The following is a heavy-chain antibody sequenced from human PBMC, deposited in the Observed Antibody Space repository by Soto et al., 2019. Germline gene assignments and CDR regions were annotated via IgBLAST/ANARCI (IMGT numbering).Heavy chain of an antibody. D-gene: IGHD6-13*01. CDR3: ARVPSSNYHYFDY. CDR2: IYSGGST. V-gene: IGHV3-66*01. Sequence: GGSLRLSCAASGFIVNSNYMSWVRQAPGKGLEWVSVIYSGGSTYYADSVKGRFTISRDDSKNTLFLQMKSLRAEDTAVYYCARVPSSNYHYFDYWGQGTLVTVS. CDR1: GFIVNSNY. J-gene: IGHJ4*02.